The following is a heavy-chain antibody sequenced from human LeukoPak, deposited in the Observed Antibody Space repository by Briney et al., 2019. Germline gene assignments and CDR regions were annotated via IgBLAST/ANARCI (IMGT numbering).Heavy chain of an antibody. CDR1: GGSFSGYY. J-gene: IGHJ1*01. D-gene: IGHD3-3*01. Sequence: SETLSLTCAVYGGSFSGYYWSWIRQPPGKGLEWIGEINHSGSTNYNPSLKSRVTISVDTSKNQFSLKLSSVTAADTAVYYCARGPNLNDFWIGYSTGYSQNWAQGTLVTASS. CDR2: INHSGST. CDR3: ARGPNLNDFWIGYSTGYSQN. V-gene: IGHV4-34*01.